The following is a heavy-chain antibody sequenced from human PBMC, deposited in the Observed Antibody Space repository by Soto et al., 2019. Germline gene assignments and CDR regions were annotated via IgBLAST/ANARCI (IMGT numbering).Heavy chain of an antibody. Sequence: QVQLQESGPGLVKPSQTLSLTCSVSGDSLRSGEYYWTWIRQSPGKGLEWIGFILYGGSTKYNPSLESRLTMSVDRSTNQFSLRLSSVTAADTAVYFCARCWDTRITGTTTWFDPWGPGTLVTVSS. D-gene: IGHD1-20*01. CDR2: ILYGGST. J-gene: IGHJ5*02. V-gene: IGHV4-30-4*01. CDR3: ARCWDTRITGTTTWFDP. CDR1: GDSLRSGEYY.